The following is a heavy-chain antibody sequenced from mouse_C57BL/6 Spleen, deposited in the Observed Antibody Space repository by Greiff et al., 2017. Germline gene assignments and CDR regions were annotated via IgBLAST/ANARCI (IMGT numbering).Heavy chain of an antibody. CDR1: GFTFSDYG. CDR2: ISSGRSTI. V-gene: IGHV5-17*01. D-gene: IGHD2-4*01. CDR3: ARPSLYEYDGRSPWLAY. Sequence: EVHLVESGGGLVKPGGSLKLSCAASGFTFSDYGMHWVRQAPEKGLEWVAYISSGRSTIYYADTVKGRFTIARDNAKKTMFLQMTRLRSEDTAMYYCARPSLYEYDGRSPWLAYWGQGTLVTVSA. J-gene: IGHJ3*01.